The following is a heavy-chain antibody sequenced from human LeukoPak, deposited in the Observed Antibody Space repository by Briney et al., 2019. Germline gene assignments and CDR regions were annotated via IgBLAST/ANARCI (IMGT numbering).Heavy chain of an antibody. Sequence: SVKVSCKASGGTFSSYAISWVRQAPGQGLEWMGGIIPIFGTANYAQKFQGRVTITADESTSTAYMELSSLRSEDTAVYYCARGRLTYSDAFDIWGQGTMVTVSS. CDR3: ARGRLTYSDAFDI. CDR2: IIPIFGTA. CDR1: GGTFSSYA. V-gene: IGHV1-69*13. D-gene: IGHD2-15*01. J-gene: IGHJ3*02.